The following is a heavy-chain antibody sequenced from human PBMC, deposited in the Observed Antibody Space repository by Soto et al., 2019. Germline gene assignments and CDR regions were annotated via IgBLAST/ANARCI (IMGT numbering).Heavy chain of an antibody. CDR3: ARKDRVVVEGRWFDT. J-gene: IGHJ5*02. Sequence: SETLSLTCAVSGYSISSGYHWGWIRQPPGKGLEWLGSVHHSGSTYYNPSLKSRLTISVDKSKNQFSLNLTSVTAADTAVYYCARKDRVVVEGRWFDTWGQGTLVTVSS. V-gene: IGHV4-38-2*01. CDR1: GYSISSGYH. D-gene: IGHD2-15*01. CDR2: VHHSGST.